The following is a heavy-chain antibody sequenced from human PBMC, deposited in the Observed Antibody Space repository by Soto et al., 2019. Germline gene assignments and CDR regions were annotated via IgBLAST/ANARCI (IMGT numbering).Heavy chain of an antibody. J-gene: IGHJ5*02. CDR1: GYTFTSYG. V-gene: IGHV1-18*01. D-gene: IGHD4-17*01. Sequence: ASVKVSCKASGYTFTSYGIIWVRQAPGQGLEWMGWISAYNGNTNYAQKLQGRVTMTTDTSTSTAYMELRSLRSDDTAVYYCAREDDYGDYGGWFDPWGQGTLVTVSS. CDR2: ISAYNGNT. CDR3: AREDDYGDYGGWFDP.